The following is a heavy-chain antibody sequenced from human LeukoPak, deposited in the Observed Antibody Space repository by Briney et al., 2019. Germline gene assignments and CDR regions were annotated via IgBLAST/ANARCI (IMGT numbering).Heavy chain of an antibody. V-gene: IGHV4-4*07. CDR3: AREPAGYYYDSSSRPIDI. Sequence: SETLSLTCTVSGGSISSYYWRWIRQPAGKGLEWIGRIYTSGSTNYNPSLKSRVTMSVDTSKNQFSLKLSSVTAADTAVYYCAREPAGYYYDSSSRPIDIWGQGTMVTVSS. J-gene: IGHJ3*02. CDR2: IYTSGST. CDR1: GGSISSYY. D-gene: IGHD3-22*01.